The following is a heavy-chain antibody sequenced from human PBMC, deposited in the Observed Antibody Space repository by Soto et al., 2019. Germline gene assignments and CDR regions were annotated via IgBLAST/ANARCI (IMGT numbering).Heavy chain of an antibody. D-gene: IGHD6-13*01. V-gene: IGHV1-46*03. CDR2: INPSSGST. CDR1: GYTFTSYY. J-gene: IGHJ3*02. CDR3: ARAKAAAADDAFDI. Sequence: ASVEVSCKASGYTFTSYYMHWVRQAPGQGREWMGIINPSSGSTSSAHKFPGRVTMTRDTSTSTVYMELSSLRSEDTAVYYCARAKAAAADDAFDIWGQGTIVTVS.